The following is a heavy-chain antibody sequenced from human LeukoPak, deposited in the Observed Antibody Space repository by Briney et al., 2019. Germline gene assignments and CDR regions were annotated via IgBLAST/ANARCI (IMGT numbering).Heavy chain of an antibody. CDR1: GFPFINAW. CDR3: TTAAQWYSNSFFAYYYYMDV. D-gene: IGHD6-13*01. J-gene: IGHJ6*03. CDR2: IKTKTDAGPP. Sequence: GSLRLSCAASGFPFINAWMSWVRQPPGKGLEWVGRIKTKTDAGPPDYAAPVKGRFTISRDDSTNTLYLQMNSLKTEDTAVYYCTTAAQWYSNSFFAYYYYMDVWGKGTTVTVSS. V-gene: IGHV3-15*01.